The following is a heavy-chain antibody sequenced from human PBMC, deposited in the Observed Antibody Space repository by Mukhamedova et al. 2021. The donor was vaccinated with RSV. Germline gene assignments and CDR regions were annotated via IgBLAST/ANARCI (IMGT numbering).Heavy chain of an antibody. CDR2: MTAFTGHT. V-gene: IGHV3-23*01. D-gene: IGHD3-10*01. J-gene: IGHJ4*02. CDR3: AKQYYYASGAFIFYFDS. Sequence: VSTMTAFTGHTYDADSVNGRITISRDNHKNTLYLQMNSLRVEDTAVYYCAKQYYYASGAFIFYFDSWGQGSLVTVSS.